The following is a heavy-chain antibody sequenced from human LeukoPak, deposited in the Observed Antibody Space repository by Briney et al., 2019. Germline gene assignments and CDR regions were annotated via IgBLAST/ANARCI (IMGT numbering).Heavy chain of an antibody. D-gene: IGHD2-21*02. CDR1: GFTFSSYA. J-gene: IGHJ4*02. V-gene: IGHV3-30-3*01. CDR3: ARDEYCGGACRWGLGYFDY. CDR2: ISYDGSNK. Sequence: GRSLRLSCAASGFTFSSYAMHWVRQAPGKGLEWVAVISYDGSNKYYADSVKGRFTISRDNSKNTLYLQMNSLRAEDTAVYYCARDEYCGGACRWGLGYFDYWGQGTLVTVSS.